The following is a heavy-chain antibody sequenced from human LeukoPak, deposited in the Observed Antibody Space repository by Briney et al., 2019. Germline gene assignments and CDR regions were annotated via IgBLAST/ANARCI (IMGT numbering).Heavy chain of an antibody. V-gene: IGHV3-53*01. D-gene: IGHD3-10*01. CDR1: GFTVSSNY. CDR2: IYSGGST. CDR3: ARDKVVGDGSGSYYYYYGMDV. J-gene: IGHJ6*02. Sequence: GGSLRLSCAASGFTVSSNYMSWVRQAPGKGLEWVSVIYSGGSTYYADSVKGRFTISRDNSKNTLYLQMNSLRAEDTAVYYCARDKVVGDGSGSYYYYYGMDVWGQGTTVTVSS.